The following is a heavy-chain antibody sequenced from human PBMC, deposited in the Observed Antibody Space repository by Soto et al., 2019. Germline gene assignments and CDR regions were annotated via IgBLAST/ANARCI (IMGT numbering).Heavy chain of an antibody. CDR3: AKDLIDYSNYYFDY. D-gene: IGHD4-4*01. J-gene: IGHJ4*02. CDR1: GFSFSNYA. CDR2: ISNSGST. V-gene: IGHV3-23*01. Sequence: PXGSLRLSCSASGFSFSNYAMSWVRQAPGKGLEWVSGISNSGSTYYADSLKGRFTISRDNSKNTLYLQMNSLRAEDTAVYYCAKDLIDYSNYYFDYWGQGNLVTVSS.